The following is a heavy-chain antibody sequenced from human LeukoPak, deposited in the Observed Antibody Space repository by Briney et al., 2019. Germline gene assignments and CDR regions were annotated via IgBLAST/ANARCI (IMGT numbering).Heavy chain of an antibody. CDR2: LYTSGST. V-gene: IGHV4-4*07. CDR3: ASDYFDRTGYYGFIY. Sequence: SETLSLTCTASGGSITDYHWIWIRQPAGKGLEWIGRLYTSGSTNYNTSLKSRVSMSVDTSKKQFSLRLSSVTAADTAIYYCASDYFDRTGYYGFIYWGQGSLVTISS. CDR1: GGSITDYH. D-gene: IGHD3-22*01. J-gene: IGHJ4*02.